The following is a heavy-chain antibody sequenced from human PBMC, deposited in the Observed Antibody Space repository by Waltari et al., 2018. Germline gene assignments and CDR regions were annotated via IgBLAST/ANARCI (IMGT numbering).Heavy chain of an antibody. D-gene: IGHD5-12*01. Sequence: QLQLQESGPGLMKPSETLSLPCTVSGGSIIRSSYYWGWIRQSPGKGLEWFASIYYTGTTYYNPTLESRVTISGDTSKNQFSLRLSSVTAADTAVYYCARHWKRNGYRFDPWGQGTLVTVSS. CDR1: GGSIIRSSYY. V-gene: IGHV4-39*01. CDR2: IYYTGTT. CDR3: ARHWKRNGYRFDP. J-gene: IGHJ5*02.